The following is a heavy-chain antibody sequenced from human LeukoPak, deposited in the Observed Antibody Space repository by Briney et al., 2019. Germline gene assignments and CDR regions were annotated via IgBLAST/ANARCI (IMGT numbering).Heavy chain of an antibody. J-gene: IGHJ4*02. CDR3: AKDFRIGYSAHFDY. Sequence: GGSLRLSCAASGFTFSNYAMSWVRQAPGKGLEWVSAISGSGENTYYADSVKGRFSISRDNSKNTLYLQMDSLRGEDTAVYYCAKDFRIGYSAHFDYWGQGALVTVSS. V-gene: IGHV3-23*01. D-gene: IGHD2-21*01. CDR1: GFTFSNYA. CDR2: ISGSGENT.